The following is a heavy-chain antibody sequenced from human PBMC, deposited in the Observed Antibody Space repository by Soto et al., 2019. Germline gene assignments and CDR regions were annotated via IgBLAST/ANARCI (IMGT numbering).Heavy chain of an antibody. Sequence: GGSLRLSCAASGFTFSSYSMNWVRQAPGKGLEWVSYISSSSSTIYYADSVKGRFTISGDNAKNSRYLQMNSLRDEDTAVYYCARDRARLQIGYYYYYYGMDVWGQGTTVTVSS. J-gene: IGHJ6*02. CDR1: GFTFSSYS. D-gene: IGHD4-4*01. V-gene: IGHV3-48*02. CDR3: ARDRARLQIGYYYYYYGMDV. CDR2: ISSSSSTI.